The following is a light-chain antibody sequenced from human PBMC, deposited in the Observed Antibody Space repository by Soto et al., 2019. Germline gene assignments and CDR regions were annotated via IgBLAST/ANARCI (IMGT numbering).Light chain of an antibody. CDR2: AAS. J-gene: IGKJ4*01. CDR1: QRVXSN. Sequence: DIVMTQSPATLSLSPGERSTLSCRSSQRVXSNFAWYQQKPGQAPWLLXVAASTRATGIPARLSGSGSGTEFTLTISSLQSEDFAVYYCQQYNDWPRTFGGGTKVEIK. V-gene: IGKV3D-15*01. CDR3: QQYNDWPRT.